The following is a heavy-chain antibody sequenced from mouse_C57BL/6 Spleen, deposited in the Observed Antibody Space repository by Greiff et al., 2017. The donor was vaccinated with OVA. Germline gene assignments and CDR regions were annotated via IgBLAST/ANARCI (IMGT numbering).Heavy chain of an antibody. J-gene: IGHJ2*01. D-gene: IGHD1-1*01. CDR1: GYTFTSYG. Sequence: QVQLKESGAELARPGASVKLSCKASGYTFTSYGISWVKQRTGQGLEWIGEIYPRSGNTYYNEKFKGKATLTADKSSSTAYMELRSLTSEDSAVYFCARWIRAYGSSYEGYFDYWGQGTTLTVSS. CDR2: IYPRSGNT. CDR3: ARWIRAYGSSYEGYFDY. V-gene: IGHV1-81*01.